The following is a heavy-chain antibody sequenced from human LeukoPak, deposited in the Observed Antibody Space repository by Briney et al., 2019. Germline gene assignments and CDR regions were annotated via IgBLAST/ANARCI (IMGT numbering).Heavy chain of an antibody. D-gene: IGHD2/OR15-2a*01. CDR1: GGSISSGSNY. CDR3: TRGDNN. Sequence: PSQTLSLTCTVSGGSISSGSNYWSWIRQPAGKGLEWIGRIYTSGNTHYKPSLKSRVTISLDTSKNQFYLKLSSVTAADTAVYYCTRGDNNWGQGTLVTVSS. J-gene: IGHJ4*02. V-gene: IGHV4-61*02. CDR2: IYTSGNT.